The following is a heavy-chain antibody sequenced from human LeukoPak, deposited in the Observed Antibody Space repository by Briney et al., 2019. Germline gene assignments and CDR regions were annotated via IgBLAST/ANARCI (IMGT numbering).Heavy chain of an antibody. D-gene: IGHD1-26*01. CDR2: INPNTGGT. V-gene: IGHV1-2*06. Sequence: GASVKVSCKASGYTLTGYYMHWVRQAPGQGLEWMGRINPNTGGTSYAQKFQGRVTMTRDTSISTAYLDLTSLRSDDTAVYYCARDSVMGAKWGQGTLVTVSS. CDR1: GYTLTGYY. J-gene: IGHJ4*02. CDR3: ARDSVMGAK.